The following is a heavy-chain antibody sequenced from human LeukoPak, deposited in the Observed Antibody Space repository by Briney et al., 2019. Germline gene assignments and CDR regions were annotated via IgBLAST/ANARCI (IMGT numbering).Heavy chain of an antibody. V-gene: IGHV3-23*01. CDR3: AKRGIAAAASFDY. D-gene: IGHD6-13*01. J-gene: IGHJ4*02. Sequence: GGSLRLSCAASGFTFSTYAMSWVRQAPGKGLEWVSTITGSGDYTFYAVSVKGRFTISRDNSKNAVYLQMNSLRADDTAVYYCAKRGIAAAASFDYWGQGTLVTVSS. CDR2: ITGSGDYT. CDR1: GFTFSTYA.